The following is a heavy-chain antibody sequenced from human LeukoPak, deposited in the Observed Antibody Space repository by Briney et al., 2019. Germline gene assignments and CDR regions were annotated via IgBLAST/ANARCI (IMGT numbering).Heavy chain of an antibody. Sequence: PSETLSLTCTVSGGSISSYYWSWIRQPPGKGLEWTGYIYYSGSTNYNPSLKSRVTISVDTSKNQFSLKLSSVTAADTAVYYCAGAYSSRWYPSPDWFDPWGQGTLVTVSS. CDR3: AGAYSSRWYPSPDWFDP. CDR1: GGSISSYY. J-gene: IGHJ5*02. CDR2: IYYSGST. D-gene: IGHD6-13*01. V-gene: IGHV4-59*01.